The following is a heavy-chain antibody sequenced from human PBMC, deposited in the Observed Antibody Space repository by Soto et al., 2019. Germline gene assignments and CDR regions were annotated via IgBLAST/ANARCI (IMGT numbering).Heavy chain of an antibody. Sequence: QVQLVESGGGVVQPGRSLRLSCAASGFTFSSYVMHWVRQAPGKGLEWVAVISYDGNNKYYADSVKGRFTISRDNSKNTLDLQRNSLRAEDTAVYYCARAGCDGGRCYTLVGLRYGMDVWGQGTTVTVSS. CDR1: GFTFSSYV. V-gene: IGHV3-30-3*01. CDR2: ISYDGNNK. J-gene: IGHJ6*02. D-gene: IGHD2-15*01. CDR3: ARAGCDGGRCYTLVGLRYGMDV.